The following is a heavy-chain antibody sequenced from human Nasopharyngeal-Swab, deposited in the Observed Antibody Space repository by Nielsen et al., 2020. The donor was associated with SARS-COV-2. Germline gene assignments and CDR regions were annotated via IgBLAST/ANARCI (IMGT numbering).Heavy chain of an antibody. Sequence: SETLSLTCAVYGGSFSGYYWSWIRQPPGKGLEWIGEINLSGSTNYNPSLKSRVTISVDTSKNQFSLKLSSVTAADTAVYYCARGYSSSWYFCWFDPWGQGTLVTVSS. J-gene: IGHJ5*02. D-gene: IGHD6-13*01. CDR2: INLSGST. CDR3: ARGYSSSWYFCWFDP. CDR1: GGSFSGYY. V-gene: IGHV4-34*01.